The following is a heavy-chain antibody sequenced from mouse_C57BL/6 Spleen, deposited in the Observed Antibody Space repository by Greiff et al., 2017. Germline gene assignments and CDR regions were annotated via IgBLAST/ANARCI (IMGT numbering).Heavy chain of an antibody. V-gene: IGHV1-62-2*01. Sequence: QVQLQQSGAELVKPGASVKLSCTASGYTFTEYTIHWVKQRSGQGLEWIGWFYPGSGSIKYNAKFQDKATLTADKSSSTVYMELSRLTSEDTAVYFCARHGPLGRGFAYWGQGTLVTVSA. J-gene: IGHJ3*01. CDR2: FYPGSGSI. CDR3: ARHGPLGRGFAY. D-gene: IGHD4-1*01. CDR1: GYTFTEYT.